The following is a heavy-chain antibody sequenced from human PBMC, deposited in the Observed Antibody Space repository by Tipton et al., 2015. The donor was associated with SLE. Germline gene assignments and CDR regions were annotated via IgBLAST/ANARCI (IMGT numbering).Heavy chain of an antibody. Sequence: TLSLTCSVAGLSVTTRPWWTWVRQPPGKGLEWVGEVHHTGGNNYNPSLRSRVTISMDTSKSQFSLTLKSVTAADTAVYFCARGELIEGFDPWGQGTLVTVAA. CDR2: VHHTGGN. CDR1: GLSVTTRPW. D-gene: IGHD3-22*01. J-gene: IGHJ5*02. V-gene: IGHV4-4*01. CDR3: ARGELIEGFDP.